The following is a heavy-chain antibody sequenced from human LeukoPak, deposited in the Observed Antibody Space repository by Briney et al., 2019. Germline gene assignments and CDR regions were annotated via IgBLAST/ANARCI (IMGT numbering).Heavy chain of an antibody. J-gene: IGHJ6*02. Sequence: GGSLRLSCAASGFTFSSYSMNWVRQAPGKGLEWVSSISSSSSYIYYADSVKGRFTISRDNAENSLYLQMNSLRAEDTAVYYCARDLGNYGMDVWGQGTTVTVSS. V-gene: IGHV3-21*01. CDR1: GFTFSSYS. D-gene: IGHD1-26*01. CDR3: ARDLGNYGMDV. CDR2: ISSSSSYI.